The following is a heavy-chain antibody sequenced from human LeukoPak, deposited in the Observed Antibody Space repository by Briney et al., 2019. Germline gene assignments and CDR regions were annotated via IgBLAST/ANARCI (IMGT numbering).Heavy chain of an antibody. Sequence: GGSLRLSCAASGFTFSSYGIHWVRQAPGKGREWVAHISNEDYADSVKGRFTMSRDNSENTLYLQMNSLRAEDTAVYYCAKDQYVGSAAVAGDYWGQGTLVIVSS. V-gene: IGHV3-30*18. CDR1: GFTFSSYG. CDR2: ISNE. J-gene: IGHJ4*02. D-gene: IGHD6-19*01. CDR3: AKDQYVGSAAVAGDY.